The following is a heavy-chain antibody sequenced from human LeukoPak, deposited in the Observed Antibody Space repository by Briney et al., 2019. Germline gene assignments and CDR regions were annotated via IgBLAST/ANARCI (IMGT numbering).Heavy chain of an antibody. D-gene: IGHD5-12*01. CDR3: ASRRVATITVDY. Sequence: GGSLRLSCAASGFTFSSYAMSWVRQAPGKGLEWVSAISGSGGSTYYADSVKGRFTISRDNAKNSLYLQMNSLRAEDTAVYYCASRRVATITVDYWGQGTLVTVSS. V-gene: IGHV3-23*01. CDR1: GFTFSSYA. J-gene: IGHJ4*02. CDR2: ISGSGGST.